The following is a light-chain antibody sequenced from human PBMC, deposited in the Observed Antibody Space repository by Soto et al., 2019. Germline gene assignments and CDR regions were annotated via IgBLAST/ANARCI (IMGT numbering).Light chain of an antibody. J-gene: IGKJ1*01. CDR3: QNYDSSPWT. CDR1: QTISSW. Sequence: DIQMTQSPSTLSGAVGDRVTITCRASQTISSWLAWYQQKPGEVPKFLIYAASTLQSGVPSRFSGSGSGTDFTLTISSLQPEDVATYYCQNYDSSPWTFGQGTKVDIK. V-gene: IGKV1-27*01. CDR2: AAS.